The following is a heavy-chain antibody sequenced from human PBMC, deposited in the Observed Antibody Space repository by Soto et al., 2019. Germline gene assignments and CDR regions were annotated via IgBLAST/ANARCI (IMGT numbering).Heavy chain of an antibody. CDR2: IYWDDDT. Sequence: QITLKESGPTLVKPTQTLTLTCIFSGFSFSADGVGVGWIRQPPGKALEWLALIYWDDDTRYRPSLKSSLTLTKDSSKNQVVLTMTNMDPLDTATYYCAHAFGGTSWPNDAFDVWGQGTVVTVSS. D-gene: IGHD3-16*01. J-gene: IGHJ3*01. V-gene: IGHV2-5*02. CDR3: AHAFGGTSWPNDAFDV. CDR1: GFSFSADGVG.